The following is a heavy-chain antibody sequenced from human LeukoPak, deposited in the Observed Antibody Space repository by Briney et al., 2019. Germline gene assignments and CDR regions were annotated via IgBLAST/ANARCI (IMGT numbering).Heavy chain of an antibody. CDR2: IIPIFGTA. CDR3: ASSGYSYSYAGD. CDR1: GGTFSSYA. V-gene: IGHV1-69*01. D-gene: IGHD5-18*01. Sequence: SVKVSCKASGGTFSSYAISGVRQAPGQGLEWMGGIIPIFGTANYAQKFQGRVTITADESTSTAYMELSSLRSEDTAVYYCASSGYSYSYAGDWGQGTLVTVSS. J-gene: IGHJ4*02.